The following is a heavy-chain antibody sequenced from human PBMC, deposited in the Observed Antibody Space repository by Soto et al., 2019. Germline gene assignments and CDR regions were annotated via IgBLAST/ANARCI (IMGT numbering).Heavy chain of an antibody. CDR1: GFSFSKYG. CDR2: MSGSGGST. J-gene: IGHJ6*02. V-gene: IGHV3-23*01. CDR3: AKDKGTSTDIHGYFYYDGMDV. Sequence: EVQLLESGGGLVQPGGSLRLSCAASGFSFSKYGMNWVRQAPGKGLEWVSAMSGSGGSTNYADPVKGRFTISRDNSQNTLYQQMNSLRAEDTSVYYCAKDKGTSTDIHGYFYYDGMDVWGQGTTVTVS. D-gene: IGHD2-2*01.